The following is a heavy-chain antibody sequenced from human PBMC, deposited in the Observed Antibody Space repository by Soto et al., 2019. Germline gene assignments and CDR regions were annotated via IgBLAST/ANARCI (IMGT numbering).Heavy chain of an antibody. Sequence: LRLSCAASGFTFSSYAMSWVRQAPGKGLEWVSAISGSGGSTYYADSVKGRFTISRDNSKNTLYLQMNSLRAEDTAVYYCAPGLYYYDSSGYSYWGQGALVTVSS. V-gene: IGHV3-23*01. D-gene: IGHD3-22*01. CDR3: APGLYYYDSSGYSY. CDR2: ISGSGGST. CDR1: GFTFSSYA. J-gene: IGHJ4*02.